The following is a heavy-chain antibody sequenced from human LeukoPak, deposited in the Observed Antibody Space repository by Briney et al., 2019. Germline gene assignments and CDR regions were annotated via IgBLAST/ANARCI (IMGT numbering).Heavy chain of an antibody. CDR1: GFTFSSYA. V-gene: IGHV3-21*01. CDR3: AREAYCSGGSCYYFDY. Sequence: GGSLRLSCAASGFTFSSYAMHWVRQAPGKGLEWVSSISSGSNYIYYADSLKGRFTISRDNARNSLYLQMNSLRAEDTAVYYCAREAYCSGGSCYYFDYWGQGTLVTVSS. D-gene: IGHD2-15*01. CDR2: ISSGSNYI. J-gene: IGHJ4*02.